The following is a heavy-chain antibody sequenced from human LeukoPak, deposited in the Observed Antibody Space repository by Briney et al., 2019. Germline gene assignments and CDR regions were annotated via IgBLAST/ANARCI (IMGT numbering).Heavy chain of an antibody. CDR1: GGTFSSYA. CDR2: IIPIFGTA. D-gene: IGHD3-22*01. Sequence: ASVKVSCKASGGTFSSYAISWVRQAPGQGLEWMGGIIPIFGTANYAQKFQGRVTITADESTSTAYMELSSLRSEDTAVYYCARDHDSSGYLNWFDLWGQGTLVTVSS. CDR3: ARDHDSSGYLNWFDL. V-gene: IGHV1-69*13. J-gene: IGHJ5*02.